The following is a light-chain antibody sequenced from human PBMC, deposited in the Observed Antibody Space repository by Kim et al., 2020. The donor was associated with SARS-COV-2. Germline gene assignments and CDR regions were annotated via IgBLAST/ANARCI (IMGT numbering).Light chain of an antibody. CDR1: QSVSSY. J-gene: IGKJ4*01. V-gene: IGKV3-11*01. CDR2: GAS. Sequence: EIVLTQSPATLSLSPGERATLSCRASQSVSSYLAWYQQKPGQAPRLLIYGASNRATGIPARFSGSGSGTDFTFTISSLEPEDFAVYYCQQRSDWPPGLTFGGGTKVDIK. CDR3: QQRSDWPPGLT.